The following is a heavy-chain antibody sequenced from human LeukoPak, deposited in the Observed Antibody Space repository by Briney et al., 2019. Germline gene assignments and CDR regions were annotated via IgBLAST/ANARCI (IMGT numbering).Heavy chain of an antibody. J-gene: IGHJ4*02. Sequence: ASVQVSCKASGGTFSSYAISWVRQAPGQGLEWMGGIIPIFGTTKYVQKFQGRVTITTDEFTSTVYMELSSLRSEDTAVYYCAGSSRDGYNRFDYWGQGTLVTVSS. V-gene: IGHV1-69*05. CDR3: AGSSRDGYNRFDY. CDR2: IIPIFGTT. CDR1: GGTFSSYA. D-gene: IGHD5-24*01.